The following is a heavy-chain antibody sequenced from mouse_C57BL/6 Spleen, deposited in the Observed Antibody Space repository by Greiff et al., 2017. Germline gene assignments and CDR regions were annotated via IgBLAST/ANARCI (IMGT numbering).Heavy chain of an antibody. V-gene: IGHV1-55*01. CDR1: GYTFTSYW. D-gene: IGHD1-1*01. Sequence: QVQLQQPGAELVKPGASVKMSCKASGYTFTSYWITWVKQRPGQGLEWIGDIYPGSGSTNYNEKFKSKATLTVDTSSSTAYMQLSSLTSEDSAVYYCASLYYYGSSPSYAMDYWGQGTSVTVSS. CDR2: IYPGSGST. CDR3: ASLYYYGSSPSYAMDY. J-gene: IGHJ4*01.